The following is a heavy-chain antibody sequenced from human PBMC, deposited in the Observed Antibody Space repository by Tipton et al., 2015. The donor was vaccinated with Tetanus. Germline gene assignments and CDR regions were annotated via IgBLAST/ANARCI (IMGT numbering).Heavy chain of an antibody. CDR1: GFPLMTYW. CDR3: ARAFFAAATS. J-gene: IGHJ5*02. V-gene: IGHV3-7*01. Sequence: SLRLSCATSGFPLMTYWMTWVRQAPGKGLEWVANINRDGSVQNYVDSVKGRFTISRDNTGNSLYLQMNSLRDDDTAVYYCARAFFAAATSWGQGTLVTVSS. CDR2: INRDGSVQ. D-gene: IGHD6-13*01.